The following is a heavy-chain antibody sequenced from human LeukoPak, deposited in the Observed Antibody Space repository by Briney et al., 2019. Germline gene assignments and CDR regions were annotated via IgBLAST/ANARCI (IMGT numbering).Heavy chain of an antibody. CDR1: GFTFSSYA. J-gene: IGHJ5*02. CDR3: ARDLSSSWYGGWFDP. D-gene: IGHD6-13*01. Sequence: GGSLRLSCAASGFTFSSYAMHWVRQAPGKGLEWVAVISYDGSNKYYADSVKGRFTISRDNSKNTLYLQMNSLRAEDTAVYYCARDLSSSWYGGWFDPWGQGTLVTVSS. CDR2: ISYDGSNK. V-gene: IGHV3-30*04.